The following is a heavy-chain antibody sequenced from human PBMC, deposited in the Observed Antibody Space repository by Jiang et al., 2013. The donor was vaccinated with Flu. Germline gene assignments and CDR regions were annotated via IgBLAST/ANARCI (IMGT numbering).Heavy chain of an antibody. CDR3: AVMGGVVVPAAIPFDY. CDR1: GFTFSSYA. J-gene: IGHJ4*02. Sequence: AASGFTFSSYAMSWVRQAPGKGLEWVSAISGSGGSTYYADSVKGRFTISRDNSKNTLYLQMNSLRAEDTAVYYCAVMGGVVVPAAIPFDYWGQGTLVTVSS. CDR2: ISGSGGST. D-gene: IGHD2-2*01. V-gene: IGHV3-23*01.